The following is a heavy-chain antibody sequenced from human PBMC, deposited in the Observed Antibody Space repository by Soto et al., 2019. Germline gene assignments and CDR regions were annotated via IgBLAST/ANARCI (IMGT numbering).Heavy chain of an antibody. CDR2: IIPIFGTA. CDR3: ARDDSYSSSPATDYYYGMDV. CDR1: GGTFSSYA. Sequence: QVHLVQSGAEVKKPGSSVKVSCKASGGTFSSYAISWVRQAPGQGLEWMGGIIPIFGTANYAQKFQGRVTITADESTSTAYMELSSLRSEDTAVYYCARDDSYSSSPATDYYYGMDVWGQGTTVTVSS. V-gene: IGHV1-69*12. J-gene: IGHJ6*02. D-gene: IGHD6-6*01.